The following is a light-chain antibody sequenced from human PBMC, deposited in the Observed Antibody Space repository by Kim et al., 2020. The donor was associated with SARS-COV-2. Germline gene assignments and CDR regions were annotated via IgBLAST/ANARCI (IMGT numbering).Light chain of an antibody. CDR3: QAWDSSTVV. J-gene: IGLJ3*02. CDR1: KLGGEY. Sequence: SYELTQPPSVSVSPGQTASITCSGDKLGGEYACWYQQKPAQSPVLVIYQDNKRHSGIPERFSGSNSGNTATLTISGTQAMDEADYYCQAWDSSTVVFGGGTQLTVL. V-gene: IGLV3-1*01. CDR2: QDN.